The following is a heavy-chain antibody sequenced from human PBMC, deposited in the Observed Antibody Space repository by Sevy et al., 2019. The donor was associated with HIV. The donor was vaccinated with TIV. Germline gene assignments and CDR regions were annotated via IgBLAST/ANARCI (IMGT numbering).Heavy chain of an antibody. CDR1: GYTFTSYY. J-gene: IGHJ4*02. D-gene: IGHD1-1*01. Sequence: ASVKVSFKASGYTFTSYYMHWVRQAPGQGLEWMGIINPSGGSTSYAQKFQGRVTMTRDTSTSTVYMELSSLRSEDTAVYYCARSRLEMATTYYFDYWGQGTLVTVSS. CDR2: INPSGGST. V-gene: IGHV1-46*01. CDR3: ARSRLEMATTYYFDY.